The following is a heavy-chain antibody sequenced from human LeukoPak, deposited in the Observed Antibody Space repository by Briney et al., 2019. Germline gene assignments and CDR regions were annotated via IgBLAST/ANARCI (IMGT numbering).Heavy chain of an antibody. J-gene: IGHJ5*02. CDR2: INTNTGNP. Sequence: ASVKVSCKASGYTFTSYAMNWVRQAPGQGLEWMGWINTNTGNPTYAQGFTGRLVFSLDTSVSTAYLQISSLKAEDTAVYYCATVRRLIAAAGTVAGWFDPWGQGTLVTVSS. D-gene: IGHD6-13*01. V-gene: IGHV7-4-1*02. CDR3: ATVRRLIAAAGTVAGWFDP. CDR1: GYTFTSYA.